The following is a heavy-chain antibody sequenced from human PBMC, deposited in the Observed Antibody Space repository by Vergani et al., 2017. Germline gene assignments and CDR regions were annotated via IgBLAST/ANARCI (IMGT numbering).Heavy chain of an antibody. D-gene: IGHD2-15*01. V-gene: IGHV3-23*03. CDR3: AKEGRDCSGGSCYSAIDY. CDR1: GFTFSSYA. Sequence: EVQLLESGGGLVQPGGSLRLSCAASGFTFSSYAMSWVRQAPGKGLEWVSVIYSGGSSTYYADSVKGRFTISRDNSKNTLYRQMDSLRAEDTAVYYCAKEGRDCSGGSCYSAIDYWGQGTLVTVSS. CDR2: IYSGGSST. J-gene: IGHJ4*02.